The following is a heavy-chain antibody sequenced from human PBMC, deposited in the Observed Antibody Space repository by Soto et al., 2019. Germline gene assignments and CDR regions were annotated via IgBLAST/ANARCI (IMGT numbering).Heavy chain of an antibody. V-gene: IGHV3-23*01. CDR3: EKSRVSIAAPHIFDY. J-gene: IGHJ4*02. CDR2: ISGSGGST. D-gene: IGHD6-6*01. Sequence: PGGSLRLSCAASGFTFSSYAMSWVRQAPGKGLEWVSAISGSGGSTYYADSVKGRFTISRDNSKNTLYLQMNSLRAEDTAVYYFEKSRVSIAAPHIFDYWGQGPLVTVSS. CDR1: GFTFSSYA.